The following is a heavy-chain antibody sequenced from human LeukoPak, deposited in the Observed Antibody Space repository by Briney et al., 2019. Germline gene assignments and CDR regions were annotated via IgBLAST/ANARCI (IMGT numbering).Heavy chain of an antibody. Sequence: PGGSLRLSCAASGFTFSNYALYWVRQAPGKGLEHISSISSNGDSTFYADSVKGRFTVSRDNSKNTVYLHMFSLRPEDTAVYYCARDWGASGKYNGYFDYWGQGTLVTVSS. V-gene: IGHV3-64*02. CDR1: GFTFSNYA. J-gene: IGHJ4*02. CDR3: ARDWGASGKYNGYFDY. CDR2: ISSNGDST. D-gene: IGHD3-10*01.